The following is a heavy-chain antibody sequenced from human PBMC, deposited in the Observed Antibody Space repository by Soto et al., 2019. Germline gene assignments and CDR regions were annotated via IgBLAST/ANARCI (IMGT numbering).Heavy chain of an antibody. CDR1: GGTFSSYA. CDR2: IIPIFGTA. V-gene: IGHV1-69*13. D-gene: IGHD3-3*01. CDR3: ARAMEWLSHLYYFDY. Sequence: ASVKVSCKASGGTFSSYAISWVRQAPGQGLEWMGGIIPIFGTANYAQKFQGRVTITADESTSTAYMELSSLRSEDTAVYYCARAMEWLSHLYYFDYWGQGTLVTVSS. J-gene: IGHJ4*02.